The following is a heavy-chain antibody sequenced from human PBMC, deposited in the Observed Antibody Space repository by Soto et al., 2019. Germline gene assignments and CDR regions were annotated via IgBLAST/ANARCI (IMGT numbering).Heavy chain of an antibody. CDR2: IYYSGST. D-gene: IGHD1-1*01. CDR3: ACDGLNSGYGMDV. CDR1: GGSISSYY. Sequence: SETLSLTCTVSGGSISSYYWSWIRQPPGKGLEWIGYIYYSGSTNYNPSLKSRVTISVDTSKNQFSLKLSSVTAADTAVYYCACDGLNSGYGMDVCGQRTTVTVS. V-gene: IGHV4-59*01. J-gene: IGHJ6*02.